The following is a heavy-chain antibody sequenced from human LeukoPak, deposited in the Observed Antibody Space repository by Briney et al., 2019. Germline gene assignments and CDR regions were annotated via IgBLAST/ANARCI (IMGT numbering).Heavy chain of an antibody. J-gene: IGHJ4*02. D-gene: IGHD3-22*01. CDR2: ISSKVGDT. Sequence: PAGSLRISCVASGFTISNYPMHWGRQAAGRGLEYVLAISSKVGDTYYTKSVKGRFTISRDHAKNTLYLQMGSLKAEDMAVYYCARVQSYDSGVYYYDYWGQGTLVTVSS. V-gene: IGHV3-64*01. CDR3: ARVQSYDSGVYYYDY. CDR1: GFTISNYP.